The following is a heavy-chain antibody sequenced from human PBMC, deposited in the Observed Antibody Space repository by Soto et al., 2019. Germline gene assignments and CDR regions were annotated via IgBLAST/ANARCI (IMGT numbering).Heavy chain of an antibody. CDR1: GFTFSGSA. J-gene: IGHJ6*02. CDR3: IYRGDYGGNSGYDYYGMDV. CDR2: IRSKANSYAT. D-gene: IGHD4-17*01. Sequence: GGSLRLSCAASGFTFSGSAMHWVRQASGKGLEWVGRIRSKANSYATTYAASVKGRFTISRDDSKNTAYLQMNSLKTEDTAVYYCIYRGDYGGNSGYDYYGMDVWGQGTMVTVSS. V-gene: IGHV3-73*01.